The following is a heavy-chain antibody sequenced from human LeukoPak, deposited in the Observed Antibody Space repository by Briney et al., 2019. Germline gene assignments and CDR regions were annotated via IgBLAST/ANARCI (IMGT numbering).Heavy chain of an antibody. CDR1: GGSISSYY. V-gene: IGHV4-59*08. CDR2: IYYSGST. J-gene: IGHJ4*02. D-gene: IGHD5-18*01. Sequence: PSETLSLTCTVSGGSISSYYWSWIRQPPGEGLEWIGYIYYSGSTNYNPSLKSRVTISVDTSKNQFSLRLSSVTDADTAVYYCARTSIRYGYVDYWGQGTLVTVSS. CDR3: ARTSIRYGYVDY.